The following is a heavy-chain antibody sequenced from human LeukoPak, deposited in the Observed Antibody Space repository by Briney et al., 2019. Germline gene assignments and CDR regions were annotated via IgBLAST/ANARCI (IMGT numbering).Heavy chain of an antibody. CDR3: AKPYDRSGFYFDY. D-gene: IGHD3-22*01. Sequence: GRSLRLSCAASGFTFSSYGMHWVRQAPGKGLEWVAVISFDGNNKYYADSVKGRFTISRDNSKNTLYLQMNSLRAEDTAVYYCAKPYDRSGFYFDYWGQGTLVTVSS. J-gene: IGHJ4*02. CDR1: GFTFSSYG. V-gene: IGHV3-30*18. CDR2: ISFDGNNK.